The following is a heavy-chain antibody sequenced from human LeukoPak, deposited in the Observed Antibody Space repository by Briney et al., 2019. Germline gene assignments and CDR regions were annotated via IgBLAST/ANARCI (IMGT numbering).Heavy chain of an antibody. CDR3: ARHVVSSSRERLENWFDP. CDR1: GGSISSSSYY. Sequence: SETLSLTCTVSGGSISSSSYYWGWIRQPPGKGLEWLGGIYFSGSTYYNPSLKSRVTISVDTSKSQFSLKLSSVTAAGTAVYYCARHVVSSSRERLENWFDPWGQGTLVTVSS. D-gene: IGHD6-13*01. CDR2: IYFSGST. J-gene: IGHJ5*02. V-gene: IGHV4-39*01.